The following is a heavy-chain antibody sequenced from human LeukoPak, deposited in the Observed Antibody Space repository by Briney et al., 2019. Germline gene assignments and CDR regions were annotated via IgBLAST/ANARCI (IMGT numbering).Heavy chain of an antibody. D-gene: IGHD2-2*01. J-gene: IGHJ4*02. V-gene: IGHV3-23*01. CDR3: AKWRSCSSTSCHTDFDY. CDR1: GFTFSSYA. CDR2: SSGSGGST. Sequence: PGGSLRLTCAASGFTFSSYAMSWVRQAPGKGLEWISASSGSGGSTYYADSVKGRFTISRDNSKNTLYLQMNSLRAEDTAVYYCAKWRSCSSTSCHTDFDYWGQGTLVTVSS.